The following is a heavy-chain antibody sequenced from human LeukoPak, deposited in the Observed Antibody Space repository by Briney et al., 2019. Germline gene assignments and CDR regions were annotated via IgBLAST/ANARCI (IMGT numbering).Heavy chain of an antibody. CDR2: ISYDGSNK. V-gene: IGHV3-30*01. D-gene: IGHD3-9*01. Sequence: QPGGSLRLSCAASGFTFSSYAMHWVRQAPGKGLEWVAVISYDGSNKYYADSVKGRFTISRDNSKNTLYLQMNSLRVEDTAVYYCAKGGDDILTPFDYWGQGTLVTVSS. J-gene: IGHJ4*02. CDR3: AKGGDDILTPFDY. CDR1: GFTFSSYA.